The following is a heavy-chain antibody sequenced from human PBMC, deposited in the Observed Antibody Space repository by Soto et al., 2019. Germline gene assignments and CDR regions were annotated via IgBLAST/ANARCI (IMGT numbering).Heavy chain of an antibody. CDR1: GYIFVNYG. Sequence: QVQLVQSGDEVRKPGSSVKVAFKAYGYIFVNYGIAWVRRAHGRGLEWMGWISPYSGNTHYASKVQGRLTMTTDTSTSTAYMDLGSLTSDDTAVYYCAMVDNYATPTPQDVWGQGTTVTVSS. CDR3: AMVDNYATPTPQDV. CDR2: ISPYSGNT. V-gene: IGHV1-18*01. J-gene: IGHJ6*02. D-gene: IGHD5-12*01.